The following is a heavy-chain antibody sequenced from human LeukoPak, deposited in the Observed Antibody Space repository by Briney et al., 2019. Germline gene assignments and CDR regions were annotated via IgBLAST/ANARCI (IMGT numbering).Heavy chain of an antibody. D-gene: IGHD3-16*01. CDR3: ARGGRQADPQGYYYYTMDV. Sequence: PSETLSLTCTVSGASINSYSWTWIRQPPGKGLEWIGYIYHSGSANYNPSLKSRVTISVDTSMNQISLKMNSVTAADTAVYYCARGGRQADPQGYYYYTMDVWGQGTTVTVSS. CDR1: GASINSYS. V-gene: IGHV4-59*08. J-gene: IGHJ6*02. CDR2: IYHSGSA.